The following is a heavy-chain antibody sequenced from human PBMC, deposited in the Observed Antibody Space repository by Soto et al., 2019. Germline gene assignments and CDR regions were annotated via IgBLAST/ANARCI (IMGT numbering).Heavy chain of an antibody. CDR1: GGSFSGYY. CDR2: INHSGST. D-gene: IGHD4-17*01. J-gene: IGHJ4*02. Sequence: SETLSLTCAVYGGSFSGYYWSWIRQPPGKGLEWIGEINHSGSTNYNPSLKSRVTISVDTSKNQFSLKLSSVTAADTAVYYCARGRNYGDRFDYWGQGTLVTVSS. V-gene: IGHV4-34*01. CDR3: ARGRNYGDRFDY.